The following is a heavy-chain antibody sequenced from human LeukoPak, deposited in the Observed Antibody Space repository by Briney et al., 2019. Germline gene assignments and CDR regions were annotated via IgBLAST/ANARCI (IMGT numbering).Heavy chain of an antibody. CDR1: GFTFSAYE. V-gene: IGHV3-48*03. CDR2: ISNGGTTI. Sequence: GGSLRLSCATSGFTFSAYEMNWVRQAPGKGLEWVSYISNGGTTIYYADSVKGRFTISRDDAKNSLYLQMNSLRAEDTAVYFCARDREHRVYFDFWGQGILVTVSS. J-gene: IGHJ4*02. CDR3: ARDREHRVYFDF.